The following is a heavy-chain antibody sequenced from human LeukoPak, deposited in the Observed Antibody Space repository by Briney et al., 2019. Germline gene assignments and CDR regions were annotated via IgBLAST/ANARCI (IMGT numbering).Heavy chain of an antibody. CDR3: ARDSPRDNIVYYYYMDV. V-gene: IGHV4-59*10. Sequence: SETLSLTCAVYGGSFSGYYWSWIRQSAGKGLEWIGRIYPSGTTNYNPSLRSRVTISVDKSKNQFSLNLTSVTAADTAIYYCARDSPRDNIVYYYYMDVWGKGTTVTVSS. J-gene: IGHJ6*03. CDR2: IYPSGTT. CDR1: GGSFSGYY. D-gene: IGHD3-16*02.